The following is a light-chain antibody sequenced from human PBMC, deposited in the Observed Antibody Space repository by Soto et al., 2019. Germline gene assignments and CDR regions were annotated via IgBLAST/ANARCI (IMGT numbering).Light chain of an antibody. J-gene: IGLJ1*01. Sequence: QSALTQPASVSGSPGQSITISCTGTSSDVGGYTYVSWYQHHPGKAPKLMIYEVSNWPSGVSNRFSGSKSGNTASLTISGLQAEDEADYYCSSYTSSSTYVFGTGTKLTVL. V-gene: IGLV2-14*01. CDR2: EVS. CDR1: SSDVGGYTY. CDR3: SSYTSSSTYV.